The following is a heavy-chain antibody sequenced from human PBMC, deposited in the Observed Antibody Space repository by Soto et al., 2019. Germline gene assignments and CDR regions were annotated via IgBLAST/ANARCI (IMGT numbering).Heavy chain of an antibody. J-gene: IGHJ6*02. V-gene: IGHV4-34*01. Sequence: SETLSLTCAVYGGSFSGYYWSWIRQPPGRGLEWIGEINHSGSTNYNPSLKSRVTISVDTSKNQFSLKLSSVTAADTAVYYCARGSHGRVPNRRYYYGMDVWGQGTTVTVSS. CDR3: ARGSHGRVPNRRYYYGMDV. CDR2: INHSGST. CDR1: GGSFSGYY.